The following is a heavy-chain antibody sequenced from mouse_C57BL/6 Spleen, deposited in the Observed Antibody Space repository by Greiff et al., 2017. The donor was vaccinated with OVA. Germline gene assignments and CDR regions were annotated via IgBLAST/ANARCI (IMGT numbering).Heavy chain of an antibody. J-gene: IGHJ1*03. Sequence: EVQLQQSGPELVKPGASVKISCKASGYTFTDYYMNWVKQSHGKSLEWIGDINPNNGGTSYNQKFKGKATLTVDKSSSTAYMELRSLTSEGSAVYYCARVDYYGSSYGYFDVWGTGTTVTVSS. CDR3: ARVDYYGSSYGYFDV. V-gene: IGHV1-26*01. CDR2: INPNNGGT. D-gene: IGHD1-1*01. CDR1: GYTFTDYY.